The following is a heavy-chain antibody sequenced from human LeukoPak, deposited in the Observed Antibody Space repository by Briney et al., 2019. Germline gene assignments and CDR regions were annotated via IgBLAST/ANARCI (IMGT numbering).Heavy chain of an antibody. V-gene: IGHV3-48*03. CDR3: ARASYTGFDLQFDQ. CDR2: LSYNAKTV. J-gene: IGHJ4*02. CDR1: GFTFSRPE. Sequence: SGGSLTLSCSASGFTFSRPEMAWVRQAPGKGLEWVSYLSYNAKTVLHADSVNGRFTTSRDNAKNPLYLQMDSLRVEDTGFYFCARASYTGFDLQFDQWGQGTLVTVSS. D-gene: IGHD5-12*01.